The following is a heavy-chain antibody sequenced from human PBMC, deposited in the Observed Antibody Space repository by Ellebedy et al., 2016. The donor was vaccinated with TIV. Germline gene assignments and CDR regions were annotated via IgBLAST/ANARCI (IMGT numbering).Heavy chain of an antibody. CDR2: LRGSGRNT. J-gene: IGHJ4*02. CDR1: GFTSRTFA. CDR3: AKEPLTTILSTVDS. Sequence: PGGSLRLSCVASGFTSRTFAMSWVPQTQGTGPDCVSGLRGSGRNTYYADAVRGRFTVSRDNSKNTIFLQMSSLRAEDTAVYYCAKEPLTTILSTVDSWGQGTLVTVSS. D-gene: IGHD5-24*01. V-gene: IGHV3-23*01.